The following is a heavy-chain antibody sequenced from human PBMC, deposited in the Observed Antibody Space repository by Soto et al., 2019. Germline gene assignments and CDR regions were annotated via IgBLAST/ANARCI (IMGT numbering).Heavy chain of an antibody. J-gene: IGHJ5*02. V-gene: IGHV3-33*08. CDR1: GFTFSSFG. D-gene: IGHD6-25*01. Sequence: PGGSLRLSCTASGFTFSSFGMNWVRQAPGKGLEWVALIWYDGSKEYYADSVKGRFTISRDDSKNTVYLQMDSLRAEDTAVYYCTREGTFGSGSNEAWFDPWGQGTLVTLSS. CDR3: TREGTFGSGSNEAWFDP. CDR2: IWYDGSKE.